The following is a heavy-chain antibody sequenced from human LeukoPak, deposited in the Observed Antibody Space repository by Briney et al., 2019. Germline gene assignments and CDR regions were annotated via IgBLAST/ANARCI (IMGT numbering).Heavy chain of an antibody. CDR2: ISSSSSYI. V-gene: IGHV3-21*01. CDR1: GFTFSSYS. J-gene: IGHJ4*02. CDR3: ARGGITGTTIYY. D-gene: IGHD1-7*01. Sequence: GGSLRLSCAASGFTFSSYSMIWVRQAPGKGLEWVSSISSSSSYIYYADSVKGRFTISRGNAKNSLYLQMNSLRAEDTAVYYCARGGITGTTIYYWGQGTLVTVSS.